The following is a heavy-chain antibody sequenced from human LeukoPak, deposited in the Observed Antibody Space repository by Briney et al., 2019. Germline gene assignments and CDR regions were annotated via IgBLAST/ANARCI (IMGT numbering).Heavy chain of an antibody. CDR2: ISGGGTTI. V-gene: IGHV3-48*03. CDR3: ASLDAGSGSWLMGENWSDP. CDR1: GFTFSSFE. J-gene: IGHJ5*02. Sequence: GGSLRLACAASGFTFSSFEMNWVRQTPGKGLEWVSFISGGGTTIYYADSVKGRFTISRDNAKKSLYLQMNSLRAEDTAVYYCASLDAGSGSWLMGENWSDPWGQGALVTVSS. D-gene: IGHD3-10*01.